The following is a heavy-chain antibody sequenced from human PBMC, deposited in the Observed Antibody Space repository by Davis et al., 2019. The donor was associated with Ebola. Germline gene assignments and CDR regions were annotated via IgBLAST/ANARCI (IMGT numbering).Heavy chain of an antibody. CDR1: GGTFSNYA. CDR2: FDPEHGGH. V-gene: IGHV1-24*01. D-gene: IGHD4/OR15-4a*01. J-gene: IGHJ4*02. Sequence: AASVKVSCKTSGGTFSNYAISWVRQAPGGGLEWMGGFDPEHGGHRYAQKLQGRVIMTEDTLTNIAYMELSGLTSEDTAVYYCSPDPVLTAKYVWGQGTLVSVSS. CDR3: SPDPVLTAKYV.